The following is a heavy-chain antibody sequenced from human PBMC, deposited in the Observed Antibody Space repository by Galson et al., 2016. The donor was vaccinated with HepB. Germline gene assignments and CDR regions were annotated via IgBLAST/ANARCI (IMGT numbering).Heavy chain of an antibody. D-gene: IGHD3-10*01. J-gene: IGHJ4*02. CDR1: GDSMSSGGYS. CDR2: IYHTGNT. CDR3: ARGESYGSVYFDS. V-gene: IGHV4-30-2*01. Sequence: TLSLTCAVSGDSMSSGGYSWSWIRQPPGKGMEWIGYIYHTGNTYYNPSLKRRVTMSVDTSNKLFFLKLDSVTAADTAVYYCARGESYGSVYFDSWGQGTLVTVSS.